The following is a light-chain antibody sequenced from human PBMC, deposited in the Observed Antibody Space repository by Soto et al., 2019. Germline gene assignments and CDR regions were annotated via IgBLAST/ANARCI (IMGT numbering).Light chain of an antibody. CDR3: CSYAGSRTHVL. CDR2: EVS. Sequence: QSVLTQPPSVSVAPGQKVTISCSGSSSDVGSYNLVSWYQQHPGKAPKVLIYEVSERPSGVSNRFSGSKSGNTASLTISGLQAEDEAEYYCCSYAGSRTHVLFGGGTKLTVL. J-gene: IGLJ2*01. V-gene: IGLV2-23*02. CDR1: SSDVGSYNL.